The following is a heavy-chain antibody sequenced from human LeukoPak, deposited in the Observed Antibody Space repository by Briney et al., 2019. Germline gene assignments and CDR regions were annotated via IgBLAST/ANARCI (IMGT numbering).Heavy chain of an antibody. CDR2: VYFSGST. CDR3: ARHGAGSRRYFDS. J-gene: IGHJ4*02. D-gene: IGHD3-10*01. Sequence: SETLSLTCTVSGDSISRSTYYWAWIRQTPGQGLEWIASVYFSGSTYYNPSLKSRVTISVDTSKNQFSLKVTSVTAAGTAMYYCARHGAGSRRYFDSWGQGTLVTVSS. V-gene: IGHV4-39*01. CDR1: GDSISRSTYY.